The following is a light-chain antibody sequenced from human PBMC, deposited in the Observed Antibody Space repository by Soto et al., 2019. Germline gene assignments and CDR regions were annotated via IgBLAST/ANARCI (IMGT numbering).Light chain of an antibody. CDR2: LGS. V-gene: IGKV2-28*01. CDR1: QSLLSSNGYNY. J-gene: IGKJ1*01. CDR3: MQALRAPPT. Sequence: DIVMTQSPPSLPVTPGEPASISCRSSQSLLSSNGYNYLDWYLQKPGQSPQLLIYLGSNRASGVPDRFSGSGSGTDFTLEISRVEAEDVGIYHCMQALRAPPTFGQGTKVEI.